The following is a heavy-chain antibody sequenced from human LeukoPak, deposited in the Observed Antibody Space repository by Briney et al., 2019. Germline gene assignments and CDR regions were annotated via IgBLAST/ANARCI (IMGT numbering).Heavy chain of an antibody. J-gene: IGHJ6*03. D-gene: IGHD3-3*01. Sequence: SETLSLTCTVSGGSISSHYWSWIRQPPGKGLEWIEYIYYSGSTNYNPSLKSRVTISVDTSKNQFPLKLSSVTAADTAVYYCARSPLRLIDYYYYYYMDVWGKGTTVTVSS. CDR1: GGSISSHY. V-gene: IGHV4-59*11. CDR2: IYYSGST. CDR3: ARSPLRLIDYYYYYYMDV.